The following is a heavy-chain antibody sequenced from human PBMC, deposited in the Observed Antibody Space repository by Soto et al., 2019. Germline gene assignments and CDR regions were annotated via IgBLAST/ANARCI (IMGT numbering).Heavy chain of an antibody. D-gene: IGHD3-10*01. CDR1: GFTFSSYG. J-gene: IGHJ3*02. CDR2: IWYDGSNK. Sequence: PGGSLRLSCAASGFTFSSYGMHWVRQAPGKGLEWVAVIWYDGSNKYYADSVKGRFTISRDNSKNTLYLQMNSLRAEDTAVYYCAREGPDRFGELAFDIWGQGTMVTVSS. CDR3: AREGPDRFGELAFDI. V-gene: IGHV3-33*01.